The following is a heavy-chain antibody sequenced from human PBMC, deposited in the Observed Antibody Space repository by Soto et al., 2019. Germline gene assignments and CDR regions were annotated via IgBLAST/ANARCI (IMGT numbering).Heavy chain of an antibody. CDR2: ISGSGGST. J-gene: IGHJ4*02. CDR3: AKCWFPGYYDSSGYYSIDY. D-gene: IGHD3-22*01. V-gene: IGHV3-23*01. Sequence: GGSLRLSCAASGFTFSSYAMSWVRQAPGKGLEWVSAISGSGGSTYYADSVKGRFTISRDNSKNTLYLQMNSLRAEDTAVYYCAKCWFPGYYDSSGYYSIDYWGQGTLVTVSS. CDR1: GFTFSSYA.